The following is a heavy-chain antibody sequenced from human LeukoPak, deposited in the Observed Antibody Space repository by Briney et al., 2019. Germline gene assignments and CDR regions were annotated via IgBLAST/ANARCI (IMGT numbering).Heavy chain of an antibody. CDR1: GESLGTYS. D-gene: IGHD1-26*01. Sequence: SETLSLTCAVHGESLGTYSWSWIRQTPGKGLEWIGYIYTSGSTNYNPSLKSRVTISVDTSKNQFSLKLSSVTAADTAVYYCARGYSGSYFDYWGQGTLVTVSS. J-gene: IGHJ4*02. CDR2: IYTSGST. V-gene: IGHV4-4*09. CDR3: ARGYSGSYFDY.